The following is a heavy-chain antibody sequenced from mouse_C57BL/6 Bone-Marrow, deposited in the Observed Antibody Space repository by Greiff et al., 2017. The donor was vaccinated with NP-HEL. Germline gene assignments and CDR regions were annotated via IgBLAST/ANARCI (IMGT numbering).Heavy chain of an antibody. Sequence: VQLQQSGAELVKPGASVKLSCTASGFNIKDYYMHWVKQRTEQGLEWIGRIDPEDGETKYAPKFQGKATITEDTSSNTASLQLSSLTSEDTAVYYCAMDYYSNYAMDYWGQGTSVTVSS. V-gene: IGHV14-2*01. CDR1: GFNIKDYY. J-gene: IGHJ4*01. CDR3: AMDYYSNYAMDY. CDR2: IDPEDGET. D-gene: IGHD2-5*01.